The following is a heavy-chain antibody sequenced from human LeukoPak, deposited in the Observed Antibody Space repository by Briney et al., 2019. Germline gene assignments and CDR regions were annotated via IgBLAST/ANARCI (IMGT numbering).Heavy chain of an antibody. Sequence: ASVKVSCRTSGYIFAGYNMHWVRQAPGQGLEWMGRIDPHSGDTRISQKFQGRVTVTRDTSISTAYMELSRLTSDDTAVYYCAHIFRITGTTPFDYWGQGTLVTVSS. CDR1: GYIFAGYN. V-gene: IGHV1-2*02. CDR2: IDPHSGDT. J-gene: IGHJ4*02. D-gene: IGHD1-20*01. CDR3: AHIFRITGTTPFDY.